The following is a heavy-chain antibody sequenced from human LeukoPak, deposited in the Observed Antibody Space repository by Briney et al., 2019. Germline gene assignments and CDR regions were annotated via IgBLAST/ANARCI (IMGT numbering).Heavy chain of an antibody. CDR1: GFTFSSYS. V-gene: IGHV3-21*01. Sequence: GGSLRLSCAASGFTFSSYSMNWVRQAPGKGLEWVSSISSSSSYIYYADSVKGRFTISRDNAKNSLYLQMNSLRAEDTAVHYCARGVGSGWFDYWGQGTLVTVSS. D-gene: IGHD6-19*01. CDR2: ISSSSSYI. J-gene: IGHJ4*02. CDR3: ARGVGSGWFDY.